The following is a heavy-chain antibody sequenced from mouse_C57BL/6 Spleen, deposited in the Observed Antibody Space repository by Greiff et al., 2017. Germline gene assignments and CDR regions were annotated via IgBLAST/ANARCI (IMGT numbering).Heavy chain of an antibody. Sequence: VQLQQSGAELVRPGASVKLSCKASGYTFTDYYINWVKQRPGQGLEWIARIYPGSGNTYYNEKFKGKATLTAEKSSSTAYMQLSSLKSEDSAVYVCAGDIGGNYAMDYWGQGTSVTVSS. CDR3: AGDIGGNYAMDY. J-gene: IGHJ4*01. CDR2: IYPGSGNT. CDR1: GYTFTDYY. D-gene: IGHD1-1*02. V-gene: IGHV1-76*01.